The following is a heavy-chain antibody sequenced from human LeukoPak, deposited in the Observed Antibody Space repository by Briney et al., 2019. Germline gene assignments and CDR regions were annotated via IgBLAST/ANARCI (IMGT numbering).Heavy chain of an antibody. CDR3: TRHNVDRPY. V-gene: IGHV3-73*01. D-gene: IGHD3-22*01. Sequence: PGGSLRLSCAASGFTFSGSAMHWVRQASGKGLVWVGRIRSKANSYATAYAASVKGRFTISRDDSKNTAYLQMNSLRTEDTAVYYCTRHNVDRPYWGQGTLVTVSS. CDR1: GFTFSGSA. CDR2: IRSKANSYAT. J-gene: IGHJ4*02.